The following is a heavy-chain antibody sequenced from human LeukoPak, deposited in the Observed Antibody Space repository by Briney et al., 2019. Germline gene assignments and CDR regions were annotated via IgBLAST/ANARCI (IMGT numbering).Heavy chain of an antibody. Sequence: PGGSLRLSCAASGFNSRIYAMSWVSQAPGKGLKWVSSISNSGTKTYYADSVKGRFTISRDNSKNTLYLQMNSLRAEDTAVYYCAKDCCSNGIGCFYYYMDVWGKGTTVTISS. J-gene: IGHJ6*03. CDR2: ISNSGTKT. V-gene: IGHV3-23*01. CDR3: AKDCCSNGIGCFYYYMDV. CDR1: GFNSRIYA. D-gene: IGHD2-8*01.